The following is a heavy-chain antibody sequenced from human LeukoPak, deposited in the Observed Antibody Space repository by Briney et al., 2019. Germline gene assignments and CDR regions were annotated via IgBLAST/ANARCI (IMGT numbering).Heavy chain of an antibody. D-gene: IGHD3-9*01. J-gene: IGHJ4*02. Sequence: SVKVSCKASGGTFSSYAISWVRQAPGHGLEWMGGIIPIFGTANYAQKFQGRVTITTDESTSTAYMELSSLRSEDTAVYYCATRPYDYDILTGYYSFDYWGQGTLVTVSS. CDR1: GGTFSSYA. CDR3: ATRPYDYDILTGYYSFDY. CDR2: IIPIFGTA. V-gene: IGHV1-69*05.